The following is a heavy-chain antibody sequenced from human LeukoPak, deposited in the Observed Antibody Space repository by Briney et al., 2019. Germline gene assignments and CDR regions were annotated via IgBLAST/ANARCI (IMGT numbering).Heavy chain of an antibody. CDR2: VYHSGSA. V-gene: IGHV4-59*08. J-gene: IGHJ3*01. CDR3: ARRGYYGSGAYDT. CDR1: GVALNSYY. Sequence: SETLSISCNVCGVALNSYYWGWIRQATGEGLEWIGNVYHSGSAIYNPSLESRVTISVDRSKNQFSLNLSSVTAADTAVYYCARRGYYGSGAYDTWGQGTMFIVSS. D-gene: IGHD3-10*01.